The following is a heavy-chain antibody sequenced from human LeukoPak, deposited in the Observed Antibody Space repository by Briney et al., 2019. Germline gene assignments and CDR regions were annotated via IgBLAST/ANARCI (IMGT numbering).Heavy chain of an antibody. CDR1: GASITSGDYS. J-gene: IGHJ4*02. Sequence: SETLSLTCAVSGASITSGDYSWNWMRQPPGKGLEWIGYIYHTGNTYYNPSLKSRVTISVDRSRNQFSLKLSSVTAADTAVYYCARGPRSPKRGDFNYWGQGTLVTVSS. V-gene: IGHV4-30-2*01. D-gene: IGHD3-10*01. CDR2: IYHTGNT. CDR3: ARGPRSPKRGDFNY.